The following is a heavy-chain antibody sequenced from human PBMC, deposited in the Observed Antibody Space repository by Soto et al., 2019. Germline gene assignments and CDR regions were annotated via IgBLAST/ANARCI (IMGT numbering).Heavy chain of an antibody. CDR3: VRARRRGLIDS. Sequence: QVQLQESGPGLVKPSETLSLTCTVSGDSISSCNNYWNWIRQPPGMGLVWIGYVYFTGGTNSNPSLKSLGAISLDTSKNHFSLKLRSITAAHAAICYCVRARRRGLIDSWCQGTLVTVSS. CDR2: VYFTGGT. V-gene: IGHV4-61*03. CDR1: GDSISSCNNY. D-gene: IGHD3-16*01. J-gene: IGHJ5*01.